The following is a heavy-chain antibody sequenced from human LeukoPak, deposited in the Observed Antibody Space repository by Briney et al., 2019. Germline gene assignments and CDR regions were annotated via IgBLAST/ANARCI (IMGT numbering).Heavy chain of an antibody. V-gene: IGHV3-23*01. CDR1: GFTFSSYG. Sequence: PGGSLRLSCAASGFTFSSYGMSWVRQAPGKGLEWVSAISGSGGSTYYADSVKGRFTISRDNSKNTLYLQMNSLRAEDTAVYYCARRGYYDSSGYYPPFDYWGQGTLVTVSS. CDR3: ARRGYYDSSGYYPPFDY. CDR2: ISGSGGST. J-gene: IGHJ4*02. D-gene: IGHD3-22*01.